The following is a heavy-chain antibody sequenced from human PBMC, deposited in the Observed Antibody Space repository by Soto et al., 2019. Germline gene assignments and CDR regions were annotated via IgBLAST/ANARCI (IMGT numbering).Heavy chain of an antibody. V-gene: IGHV4-59*01. J-gene: IGHJ4*02. D-gene: IGHD3-10*01. CDR2: IYYSGST. CDR3: ARDLRKGEILWFGEFS. CDR1: GGSISSYY. Sequence: DTPSLTCTVSGGSISSYYLSWIRQPPGKGLEWIGYIYYSGSTNYNPSLKSRVTISVDTSKNQFSLKLSSVTAADTAVYYCARDLRKGEILWFGEFSWGQGTLVTVSS.